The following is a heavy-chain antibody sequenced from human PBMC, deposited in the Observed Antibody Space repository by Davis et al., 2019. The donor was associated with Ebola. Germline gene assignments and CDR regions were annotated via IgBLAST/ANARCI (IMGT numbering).Heavy chain of an antibody. CDR1: GFTFSSYY. J-gene: IGHJ4*02. D-gene: IGHD6-13*01. CDR2: ISSSSSYI. Sequence: GESPKISCAASGFTFSSYYMNWVRQAPGKGLEWVSSISSSSSYIYYADSVKGRFTISRDNAKNSLYLQMNSLRVEDTALYYCAREDARSVAAAGPIDYWGQGTLVTVSS. CDR3: AREDARSVAAAGPIDY. V-gene: IGHV3-21*01.